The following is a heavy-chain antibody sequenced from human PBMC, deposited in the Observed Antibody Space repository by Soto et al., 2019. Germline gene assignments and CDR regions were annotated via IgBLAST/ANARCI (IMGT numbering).Heavy chain of an antibody. CDR3: ARGVPSQLLAENWFDP. V-gene: IGHV1-8*01. J-gene: IGHJ5*02. CDR2: MNPNSGNT. CDR1: GYTFTSYD. Sequence: ASVKVSCKASGYTFTSYDINWVRQATGQGLGWMGWMNPNSGNTGYAQKFQGRVTMTRNTSISTAYMELSSLRSEDTAVYYCARGVPSQLLAENWFDPWGQGTLVTVSS. D-gene: IGHD2-2*01.